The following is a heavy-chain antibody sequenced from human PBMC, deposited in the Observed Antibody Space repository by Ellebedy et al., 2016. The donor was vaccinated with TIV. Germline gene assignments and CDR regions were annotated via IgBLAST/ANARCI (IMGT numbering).Heavy chain of an antibody. V-gene: IGHV3-33*01. CDR1: GLTFSRYG. Sequence: GESLKISCAASGLTFSRYGMHWIRQAPDKGLEWVAVIWYDGSIKYLADSVKGRFTISRDNFNNTLYRQMNSLRAEDTAVYWCASWDFDYWGQGTLVTVSS. J-gene: IGHJ4*02. CDR2: IWYDGSIK. D-gene: IGHD7-27*01. CDR3: ASWDFDY.